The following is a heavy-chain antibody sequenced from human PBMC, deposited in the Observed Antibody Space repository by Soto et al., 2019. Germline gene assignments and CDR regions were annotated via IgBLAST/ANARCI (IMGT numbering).Heavy chain of an antibody. CDR1: GGSFSGYY. V-gene: IGHV4-39*01. CDR2: IYYSGST. D-gene: IGHD3-3*01. Sequence: PSETLSLTCAVYGGSFSGYYWGWIRQPPGKGLEWIGSIYYSGSTYYNPSLKSRVTISVDTSKNQFSLKLSSVTAADTAVYYCARHSPSITIFGVPLSYYYYYMDVWGKGTTVTVSS. CDR3: ARHSPSITIFGVPLSYYYYYMDV. J-gene: IGHJ6*03.